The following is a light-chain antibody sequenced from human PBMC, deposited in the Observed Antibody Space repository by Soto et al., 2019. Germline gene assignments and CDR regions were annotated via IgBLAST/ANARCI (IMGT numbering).Light chain of an antibody. CDR3: QQYGSSLTWT. Sequence: EIVLTQSPGTLSLSPGERATLSCRASQSVSILLAWYQQKPGQAPRLLIYGASSRATGIPDRFSGSGSGTDFTLTISRLEPEDFAVYYCQQYGSSLTWTFGQGTKVDIK. V-gene: IGKV3-20*01. J-gene: IGKJ1*01. CDR1: QSVSIL. CDR2: GAS.